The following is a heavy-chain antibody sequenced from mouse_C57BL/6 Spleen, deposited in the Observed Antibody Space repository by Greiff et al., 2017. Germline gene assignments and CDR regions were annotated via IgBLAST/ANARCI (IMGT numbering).Heavy chain of an antibody. D-gene: IGHD1-1*01. CDR1: GFTFSSYG. J-gene: IGHJ2*01. CDR2: ISSVVSYT. CDR3: AREDYAPDY. V-gene: IGHV5-6*01. Sequence: EVQRVESGGDLVKPGGSLKLSCAASGFTFSSYGMSWVRQTPDKRLEWVATISSVVSYTFSPDSVRGRFTISRDNAKNTLYLQMSSLKSEDTAVYYCAREDYAPDYWGQGTTLTVSS.